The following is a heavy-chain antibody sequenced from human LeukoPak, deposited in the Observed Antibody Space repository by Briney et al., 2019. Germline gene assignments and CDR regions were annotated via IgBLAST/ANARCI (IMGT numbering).Heavy chain of an antibody. D-gene: IGHD6-6*01. V-gene: IGHV3-30*18. Sequence: GGSLRLSCAASGFIFSTYGMHWVRQAPGKGLEWLAVISYDGSKKYYADSVKGRFTISRDNSKNTLYVEMNSLRAEDTAVYYCAKDYRRYSSPSVDYWGQGTLVTVSS. J-gene: IGHJ4*02. CDR3: AKDYRRYSSPSVDY. CDR2: ISYDGSKK. CDR1: GFIFSTYG.